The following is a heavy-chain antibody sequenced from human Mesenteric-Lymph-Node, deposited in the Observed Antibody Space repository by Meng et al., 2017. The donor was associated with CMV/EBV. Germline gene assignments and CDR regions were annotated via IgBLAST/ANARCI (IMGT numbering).Heavy chain of an antibody. CDR2: ISGSGGST. CDR1: GFTFSSYA. V-gene: IGHV3-23*01. D-gene: IGHD4-17*01. CDR3: ARDYGDYVPYFDY. J-gene: IGHJ4*02. Sequence: GESLKISCAASGFTFSSYAMSWVRQAPGKGLEWVSAISGSGGSTYYADSVKGRFTISRDNSKNTLYLQMNSLRAEDTAVYYCARDYGDYVPYFDYWGQGTLVTVSS.